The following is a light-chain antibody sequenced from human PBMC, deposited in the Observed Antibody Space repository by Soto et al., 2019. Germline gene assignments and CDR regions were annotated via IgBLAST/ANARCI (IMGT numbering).Light chain of an antibody. CDR1: QSVSSY. J-gene: IGKJ5*01. CDR2: DAS. Sequence: VLTQSPATLSLSPGERATLSCRASQSVSSYLAWYQQTPGQAPRLLIYDASNRATGIPARFSGSGSGTDFTLTISSLEPEDFAVYYCQQRSNWPPENTFGQGTRLEIK. V-gene: IGKV3-11*01. CDR3: QQRSNWPPENT.